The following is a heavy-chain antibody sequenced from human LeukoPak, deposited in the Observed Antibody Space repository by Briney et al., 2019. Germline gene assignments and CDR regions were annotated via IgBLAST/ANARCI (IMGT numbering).Heavy chain of an antibody. CDR1: GFTFSSYS. Sequence: GGSLRLSCAASGFTFSSYSMNWVRQAPGKGLEWVSYISSSSSTIYYADSVKGRFTISRDNAKDSLYLQMNSLRDADTAVYYAVGQYGFDIWGQGTMVTVSS. CDR3: VGQYGFDI. CDR2: ISSSSSTI. J-gene: IGHJ3*02. V-gene: IGHV3-48*02.